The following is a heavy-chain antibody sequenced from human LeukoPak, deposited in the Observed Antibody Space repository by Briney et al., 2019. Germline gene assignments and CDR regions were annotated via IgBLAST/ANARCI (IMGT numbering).Heavy chain of an antibody. CDR2: ISGSGGST. J-gene: IGHJ3*02. CDR3: AGAHCGGDCYSGRAFDI. V-gene: IGHV3-23*01. CDR1: GVTFSSYA. Sequence: GGSLRLSCAASGVTFSSYAMSWVRQAPGKGLEWVSAISGSGGSTYYADSVKGRFTISRDNSKNTLYLQMNSLRAEDTAVYYCAGAHCGGDCYSGRAFDIWGQGTMGTVSA. D-gene: IGHD2-21*02.